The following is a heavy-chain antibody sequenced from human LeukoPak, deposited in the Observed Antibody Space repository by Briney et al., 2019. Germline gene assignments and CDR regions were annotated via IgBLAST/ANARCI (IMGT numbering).Heavy chain of an antibody. J-gene: IGHJ4*02. V-gene: IGHV4-59*01. CDR1: GGSISSSY. Sequence: SETLSLTCTVSGGSISSSYWSWIRQPPGKGLEWIGYIYYSGSTNYNPSLKSRVTMSVDTSKNQFSLNLSSVTAADTAVYHCARGPYSSRYDYWGQGTVVTVSS. CDR3: ARGPYSSRYDY. D-gene: IGHD6-13*01. CDR2: IYYSGST.